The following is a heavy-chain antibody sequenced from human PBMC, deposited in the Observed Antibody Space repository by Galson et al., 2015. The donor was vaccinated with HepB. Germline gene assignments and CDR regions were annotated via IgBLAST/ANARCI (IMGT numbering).Heavy chain of an antibody. J-gene: IGHJ4*02. CDR1: GYTFTSYA. V-gene: IGHV1-3*01. CDR3: ARDFDYYDSSGYYY. CDR2: INAGNGNT. Sequence: SVKVSCKASGYTFTSYAMHWVRQAPGQRLEWMGWINAGNGNTKYSQKFQGRVTITRDTSASTAYTELSSLRSEDTAVYYCARDFDYYDSSGYYYWGQGTLVTVSS. D-gene: IGHD3-22*01.